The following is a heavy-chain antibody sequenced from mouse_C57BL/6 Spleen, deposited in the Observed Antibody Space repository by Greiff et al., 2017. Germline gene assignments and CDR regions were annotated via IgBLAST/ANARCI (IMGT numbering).Heavy chain of an antibody. CDR2: INYDGSST. Sequence: EVQLVESEGGLVQPGSSMKLSCTASGFTFSDYYMAWVRQVPEKGLEWVANINYDGSSTYYLDSLKSRFIISRDNAKNHLYLQMSSLKSEDTATYYCSRDPGGYYYDSSWYFDVWGTGTPVTVSS. J-gene: IGHJ1*03. CDR3: SRDPGGYYYDSSWYFDV. V-gene: IGHV5-16*01. D-gene: IGHD1-1*01. CDR1: GFTFSDYY.